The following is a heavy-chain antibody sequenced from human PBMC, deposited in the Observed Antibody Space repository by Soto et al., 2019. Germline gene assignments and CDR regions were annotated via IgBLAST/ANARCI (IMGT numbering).Heavy chain of an antibody. V-gene: IGHV3-15*07. D-gene: IGHD3-10*02. Sequence: EVQLVESGGGLVKPGGSLRLSCAASGFTLTNAWMSWVRQAPGKGLEWVGRIRGQSDGGTADYAAPVKGRFTISREDSKNTLYLEMSGLKAEDTAVYYGIPVFASYWGQGTLVTVSS. CDR1: GFTLTNAW. CDR2: IRGQSDGGTA. CDR3: IPVFASY. J-gene: IGHJ4*02.